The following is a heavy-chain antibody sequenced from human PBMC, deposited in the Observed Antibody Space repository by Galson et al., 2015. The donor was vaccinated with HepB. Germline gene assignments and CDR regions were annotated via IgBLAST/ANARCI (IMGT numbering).Heavy chain of an antibody. CDR2: INPSGGST. Sequence: SVKVSCKASGYTFTRYYMHWVRQAPGQGLEWMGIINPSGGSTSYAQKFQGRVTMTRDTSTSTVYMELSSLRSEDTAVYHCARDGRTPEYSYYFDYWGQGTLVTVSS. CDR3: ARDGRTPEYSYYFDY. D-gene: IGHD6-6*01. CDR1: GYTFTRYY. V-gene: IGHV1-46*01. J-gene: IGHJ4*02.